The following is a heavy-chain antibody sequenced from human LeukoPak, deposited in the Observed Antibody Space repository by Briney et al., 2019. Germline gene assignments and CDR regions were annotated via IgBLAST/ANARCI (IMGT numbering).Heavy chain of an antibody. V-gene: IGHV3-73*01. Sequence: GGSLRLSCAASGFTFSDSAIHWVRQASGKGLEWVGHIRSKRNNYATLYAASVTGRFTISRDDSRNTAYLQMNSLQIEDTAVYYCAGAPYYYDSSGYSHYYYYYMDVWGKGTTVTISS. CDR2: IRSKRNNYAT. D-gene: IGHD3-22*01. J-gene: IGHJ6*03. CDR1: GFTFSDSA. CDR3: AGAPYYYDSSGYSHYYYYYMDV.